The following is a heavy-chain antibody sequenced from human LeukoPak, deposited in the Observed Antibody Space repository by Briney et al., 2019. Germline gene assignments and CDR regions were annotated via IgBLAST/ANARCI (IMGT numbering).Heavy chain of an antibody. D-gene: IGHD3-10*01. V-gene: IGHV3-21*01. CDR1: GFTFSSYS. CDR3: ARADREAYGSGSYRPNNWFDP. J-gene: IGHJ5*02. Sequence: GGSLRLSCAASGFTFSSYSMNWVRQAPGKGLEWVSSISSSSSYIYYADSVKGRFTISRDNAKNSLYLQMNSLRAEDTAVYYCARADREAYGSGSYRPNNWFDPWGQGTLVTVSS. CDR2: ISSSSSYI.